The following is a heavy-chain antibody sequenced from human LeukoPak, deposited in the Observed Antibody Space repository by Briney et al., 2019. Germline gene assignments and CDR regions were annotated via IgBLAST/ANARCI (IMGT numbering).Heavy chain of an antibody. CDR1: GYTFTNYG. J-gene: IGHJ6*02. CDR3: ARGGDILTGYRSGYYYYGMDV. Sequence: ASVKVSCKASGYTFTNYGITWVRQAPGQGLEWMGWISAYKGNTNYAQKLQGRVTMTTDASTSTAYMELRSLRSDDTAVYYCARGGDILTGYRSGYYYYGMDVWGQGTTVTVSS. CDR2: ISAYKGNT. V-gene: IGHV1-18*01. D-gene: IGHD3-9*01.